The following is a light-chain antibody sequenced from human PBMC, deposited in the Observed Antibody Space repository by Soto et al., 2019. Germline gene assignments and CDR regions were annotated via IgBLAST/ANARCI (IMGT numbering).Light chain of an antibody. Sequence: EIVLTQSPATLSLSPGERATLSCGASQSVSSSYLAWYQQKPGLAPRLLIYDASSRATGIPDRFSGSGSGTDFTLTISRREPEDFAVYYCQQYGSSPSITYGQGTRLEIK. CDR1: QSVSSSY. CDR3: QQYGSSPSIT. J-gene: IGKJ5*01. V-gene: IGKV3D-20*01. CDR2: DAS.